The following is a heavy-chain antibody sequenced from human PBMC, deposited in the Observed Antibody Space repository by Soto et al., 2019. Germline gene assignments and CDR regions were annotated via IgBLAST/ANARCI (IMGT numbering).Heavy chain of an antibody. CDR3: ARLRLQSRPDDAFDI. CDR2: IYYSGST. V-gene: IGHV4-39*01. J-gene: IGHJ3*02. CDR1: GGSISSSSYY. D-gene: IGHD6-25*01. Sequence: SSETLSLTCTVSGGSISSSSYYWGWIRQPPGKGLEWIGSIYYSGSTYYNPSLKSRVTISVDTSKNQFSLKLSSVTAADTAVYYCARLRLQSRPDDAFDIWGQGTMVTVSS.